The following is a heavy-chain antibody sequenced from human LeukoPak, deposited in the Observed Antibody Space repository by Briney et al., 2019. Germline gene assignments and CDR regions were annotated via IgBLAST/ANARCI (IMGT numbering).Heavy chain of an antibody. CDR2: INPSGGST. D-gene: IGHD1-26*01. CDR3: ARVMRRYSGSYDAFDI. CDR1: GYTFTSYY. Sequence: ASVKVSCKASGYTFTSYYMHWVRQAPGQGLEWMGIINPSGGSTSYAQKFQGRVTMTRDMSTSTVYMELSSLRSEDTAVYYCARVMRRYSGSYDAFDIWGQGTMVTVSS. V-gene: IGHV1-46*01. J-gene: IGHJ3*02.